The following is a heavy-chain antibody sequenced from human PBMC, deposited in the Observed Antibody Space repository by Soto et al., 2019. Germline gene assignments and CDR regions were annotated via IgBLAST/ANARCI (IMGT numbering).Heavy chain of an antibody. J-gene: IGHJ4*02. CDR3: AKGGGRIVLMVYAIPDLPYFDY. D-gene: IGHD2-8*01. V-gene: IGHV1-69*13. CDR2: IIPIFGTA. Sequence: ASVKVSCKASGGTFSSYAISWVRQAPGQGLEWMGGIIPIFGTANYAQKFQGRVTITADESTSTAYMELSSLRSEDTAVYYCAKGGGRIVLMVYAIPDLPYFDYWGQGTLVTVSS. CDR1: GGTFSSYA.